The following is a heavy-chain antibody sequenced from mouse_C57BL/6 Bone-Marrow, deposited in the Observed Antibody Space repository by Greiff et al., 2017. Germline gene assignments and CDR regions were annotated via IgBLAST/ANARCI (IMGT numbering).Heavy chain of an antibody. V-gene: IGHV3-6*01. D-gene: IGHD1-1*01. J-gene: IGHJ4*01. Sequence: VQLKESGPGLVKPSQSLSLTCSVTGYSITSGYYWNWIRQFPGNKLEWMGYISYDGSNNYNPSLKNRISITRDTSKNQFFLKLNSVTTEDTATYYCARRSYYYGSTYYAMDYWGQGTSVTVSS. CDR1: GYSITSGYY. CDR2: ISYDGSN. CDR3: ARRSYYYGSTYYAMDY.